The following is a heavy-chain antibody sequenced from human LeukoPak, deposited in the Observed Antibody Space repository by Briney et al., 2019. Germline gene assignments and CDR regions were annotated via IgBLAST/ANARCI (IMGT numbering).Heavy chain of an antibody. CDR2: IYHSGST. Sequence: SQTLSLTCTVSGGSISSGGYYWSWIRQPPGKGLEWIGYIYHSGSTYYNPSLKSRVTISVDRSKNQFSLKLSSVTAADTAVYYCARATGGGVSSTYYYDSSGYYFDYWGQGTLVTVSS. CDR3: ARATGGGVSSTYYYDSSGYYFDY. CDR1: GGSISSGGYY. J-gene: IGHJ4*01. D-gene: IGHD3-22*01. V-gene: IGHV4-30-2*01.